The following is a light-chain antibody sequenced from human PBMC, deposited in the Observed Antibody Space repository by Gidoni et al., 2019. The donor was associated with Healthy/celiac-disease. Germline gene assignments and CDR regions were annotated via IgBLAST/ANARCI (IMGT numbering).Light chain of an antibody. CDR1: QSLLHSNGYHY. V-gene: IGKV2-28*01. Sequence: DIVMTQSPLSLPVTPGEPASISCRSSQSLLHSNGYHYLAWYLQKPGQSPQLLIYLVSNRASGVPDRFSGSGSGTDFTLKISRVEAEDVGDYYCMQALQTPKTFGQGTKVEIK. CDR2: LVS. CDR3: MQALQTPKT. J-gene: IGKJ1*01.